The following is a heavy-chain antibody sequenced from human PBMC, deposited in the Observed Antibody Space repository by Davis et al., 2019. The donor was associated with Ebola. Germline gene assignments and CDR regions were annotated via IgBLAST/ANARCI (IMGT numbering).Heavy chain of an antibody. D-gene: IGHD6-13*01. V-gene: IGHV3-30*04. CDR2: ISYDGSNK. CDR3: ARGVGYIAAAGTRPDY. J-gene: IGHJ4*02. Sequence: SCKASGYSFTSHYMHWVRQAPGKGLEWVAVISYDGSNKYYADSVKGRFTISRDNSKNTLYLQMNSLRAEDTAVYYCARGVGYIAAAGTRPDYWGQGTLVTVSS. CDR1: GYSFTSHY.